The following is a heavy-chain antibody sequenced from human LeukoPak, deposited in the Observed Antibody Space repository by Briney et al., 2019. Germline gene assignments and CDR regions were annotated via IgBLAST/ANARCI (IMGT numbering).Heavy chain of an antibody. V-gene: IGHV5-51*01. J-gene: IGHJ4*02. D-gene: IGHD6-13*01. CDR3: ARHGRNPNIAAAGSDY. CDR2: IYPGDSDT. Sequence: GESLKISCKGSGYSFSSYWIGWLRQVPGKGLEWMGIIYPGDSDTRYSPSFQGQVTISADKSISTAYLQWSSLKASDTAIYYCARHGRNPNIAAAGSDYWGQGTLVTVSS. CDR1: GYSFSSYW.